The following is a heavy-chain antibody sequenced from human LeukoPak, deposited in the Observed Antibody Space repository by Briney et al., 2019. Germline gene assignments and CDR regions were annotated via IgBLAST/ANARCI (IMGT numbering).Heavy chain of an antibody. CDR1: GASISSYY. CDR3: ARGPRYNWNYGWYMDV. J-gene: IGHJ6*03. CDR2: IYYSGST. Sequence: SETLSLTCSVSGASISSYYWSWIRQPPGKGLEWIGYIYYSGSTNYNPSLKSRVTISVDTSKNQFSLKLSSVTAADTAVYYCARGPRYNWNYGWYMDVWGKGTTVTVSS. V-gene: IGHV4-59*01. D-gene: IGHD1-7*01.